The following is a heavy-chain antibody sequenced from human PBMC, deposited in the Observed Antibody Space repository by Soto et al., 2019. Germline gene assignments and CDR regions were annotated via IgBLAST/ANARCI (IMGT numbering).Heavy chain of an antibody. Sequence: SETLSLTCSVSGGSISSSNWWSWVRQPPGKGLEWIGEIYHSGSTNYNPSLKSRVTISVDKSKNQFSLKLSSVTAADTAVYYCPRIIVGSYAMDYWGQGNLVTVS. V-gene: IGHV4-4*02. CDR1: GGSISSSNW. J-gene: IGHJ4*02. CDR3: PRIIVGSYAMDY. D-gene: IGHD1-26*01. CDR2: IYHSGST.